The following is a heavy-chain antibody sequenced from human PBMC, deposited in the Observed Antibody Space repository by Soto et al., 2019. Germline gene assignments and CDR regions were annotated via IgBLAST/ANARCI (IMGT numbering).Heavy chain of an antibody. J-gene: IGHJ6*02. D-gene: IGHD6-13*01. CDR2: IYYSGST. CDR1: GGSISSSSYY. CDR3: AREGPSSWYYYYYGMDV. V-gene: IGHV4-39*02. Sequence: LTCTVSGGSISSSSYYWGWIRQPPGKGLEWIGSIYYSGSTYYNPSLKSRVTISVDTSKNQFSLNLSSVTAADTAVYYCAREGPSSWYYYYYGMDVWGHGTTVTVSS.